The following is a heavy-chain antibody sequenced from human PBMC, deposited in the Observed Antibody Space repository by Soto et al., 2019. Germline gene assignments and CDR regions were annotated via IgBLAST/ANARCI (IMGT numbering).Heavy chain of an antibody. D-gene: IGHD6-13*01. J-gene: IGHJ6*02. Sequence: SDTLSLTFTVSGCSISSYYWRWIRQPPRKGLESIGYIYYRGNTNYNPSLKSRVTISVDMSKNQFSLKLSSVTAADTAVYYCASSNIAAAGFYYYGMDVWGRGTTVT. CDR1: GCSISSYY. CDR2: IYYRGNT. V-gene: IGHV4-59*07. CDR3: ASSNIAAAGFYYYGMDV.